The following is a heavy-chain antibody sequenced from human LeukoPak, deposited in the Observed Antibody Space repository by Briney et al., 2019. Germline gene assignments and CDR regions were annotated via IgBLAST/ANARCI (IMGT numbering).Heavy chain of an antibody. CDR2: INPKSGGK. Sequence: ASVNVSCKASGYTFTVYYMHWVRQAPGQGLVWMVWINPKSGGKNYAQKFQGWVTMTRDTSISTAYMELSRLRSDDTGVYYRARRPRFGGVILPDFYYGMDVWGKGTTVTVSS. J-gene: IGHJ6*04. CDR3: ARRPRFGGVILPDFYYGMDV. CDR1: GYTFTVYY. V-gene: IGHV1-2*04. D-gene: IGHD3-16*01.